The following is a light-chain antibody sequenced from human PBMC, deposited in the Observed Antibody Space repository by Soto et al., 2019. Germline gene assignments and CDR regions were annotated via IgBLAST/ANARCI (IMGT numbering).Light chain of an antibody. CDR2: VAS. CDR1: QSISSD. CDR3: QQGHSAPRT. V-gene: IGKV1-39*01. Sequence: DIQLTQSPSSLSASVGDRVTITCRASQSISSDLNWYQQKAGQAPKLLIYVASNLQIGVPSRFSGSGSWTEFTLTINSLQPEDFATYYCQQGHSAPRTFGRGTKVEVK. J-gene: IGKJ4*02.